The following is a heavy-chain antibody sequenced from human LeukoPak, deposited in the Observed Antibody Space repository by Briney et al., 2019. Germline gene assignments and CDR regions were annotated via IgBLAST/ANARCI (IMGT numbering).Heavy chain of an antibody. Sequence: GESLQISCKGSGYSFTSYWIGWVRQMPGKGLEWMGIIYPGDSDTRYSPSFQGQVTISVDKSTSTAYLQWSSLKASDTAMYYCAIRGSYYYFDYWGQGTLVTVSS. D-gene: IGHD1-26*01. CDR1: GYSFTSYW. CDR2: IYPGDSDT. CDR3: AIRGSYYYFDY. J-gene: IGHJ4*02. V-gene: IGHV5-51*01.